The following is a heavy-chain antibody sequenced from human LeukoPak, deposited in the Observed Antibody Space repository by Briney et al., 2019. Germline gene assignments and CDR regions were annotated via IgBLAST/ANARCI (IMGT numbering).Heavy chain of an antibody. V-gene: IGHV1-8*02. CDR1: GGTFSSYT. CDR3: ARFSRDYYDSSGYYYPPPAFDY. CDR2: MNPNSGNT. Sequence: ASVKVSCKASGGTFSSYTISWVRQAPGQGLEWMGWMNPNSGNTGYAQKFQGRVTMTRNTSITTAYMELSSLRSEDTAVYYCARFSRDYYDSSGYYYPPPAFDYWGQGTLVTVSS. D-gene: IGHD3-22*01. J-gene: IGHJ4*02.